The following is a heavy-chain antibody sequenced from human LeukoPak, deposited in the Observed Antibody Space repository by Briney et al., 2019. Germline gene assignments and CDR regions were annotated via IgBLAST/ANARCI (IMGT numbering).Heavy chain of an antibody. CDR2: INPNSGGT. V-gene: IGHV1-2*02. Sequence: ASAKVSCKASGYTFNGYYMHWVRQAPGQGLEWMGWINPNSGGTNYAQKFQGRVTMTRDTSISTAYMELSRLRSDDTAVYYCARILDTAMVTDYWGQGTLVTVSS. CDR3: ARILDTAMVTDY. CDR1: GYTFNGYY. D-gene: IGHD5-18*01. J-gene: IGHJ4*02.